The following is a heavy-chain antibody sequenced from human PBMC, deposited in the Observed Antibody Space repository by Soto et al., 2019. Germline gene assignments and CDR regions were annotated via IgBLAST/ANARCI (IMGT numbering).Heavy chain of an antibody. CDR2: IIPIFGTA. V-gene: IGHV1-69*06. CDR3: ARWLRQYSSSYPAAFDY. Sequence: VASVKVSCKASGGTFSSYAISWVRQAPGQGLEWMGGIIPIFGTANYAQKFQGRVTITADKSTSTAYMELSSLRSEDTAVYYCARWLRQYSSSYPAAFDYWGQGTLVTVSS. D-gene: IGHD6-6*01. J-gene: IGHJ4*02. CDR1: GGTFSSYA.